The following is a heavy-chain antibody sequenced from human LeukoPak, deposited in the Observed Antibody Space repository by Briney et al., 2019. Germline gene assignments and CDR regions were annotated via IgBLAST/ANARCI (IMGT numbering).Heavy chain of an antibody. CDR1: GFTFSSYA. D-gene: IGHD4-11*01. CDR2: ISGSGAST. CDR3: AKDLQHNSNSPFDY. Sequence: SGGSLRLSCAASGFTFSSYAMSWVRQAPGKGLEWVSTISGSGASTYYADSVKGRFTVSRDNSKNTLYLQMDSLRAEDTAVYYCAKDLQHNSNSPFDYWGRGTLVTVSS. V-gene: IGHV3-23*01. J-gene: IGHJ4*02.